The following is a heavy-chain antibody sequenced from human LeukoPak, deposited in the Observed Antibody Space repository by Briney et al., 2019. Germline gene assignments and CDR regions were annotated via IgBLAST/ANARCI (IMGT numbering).Heavy chain of an antibody. CDR2: ISGSGGTT. CDR1: GFTFSNYA. Sequence: GGSLRLSCAASGFTFSNYAMSWVRQAPGKGLEWVSGISGSGGTTYYADSVKGRFTISRDNAKNSLYLQMNSLRAEDTAVYYCARDIHGDYGNDYWGQGTLVTVSS. CDR3: ARDIHGDYGNDY. D-gene: IGHD4-17*01. J-gene: IGHJ4*02. V-gene: IGHV3-23*01.